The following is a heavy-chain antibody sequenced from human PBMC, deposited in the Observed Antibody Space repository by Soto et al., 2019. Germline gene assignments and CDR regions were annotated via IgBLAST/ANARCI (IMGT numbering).Heavy chain of an antibody. Sequence: XGSLRLSFAASTFPFSTYWMTWVRQAPGKGLEWVANIHRDEIEKYYMDSVKGRFTISRDNAKNSLYLQMTSLRAEDTAVYYCAGGNALDVWGQGTTVTVSS. CDR2: IHRDEIEK. V-gene: IGHV3-7*01. J-gene: IGHJ6*02. CDR1: TFPFSTYW. CDR3: AGGNALDV.